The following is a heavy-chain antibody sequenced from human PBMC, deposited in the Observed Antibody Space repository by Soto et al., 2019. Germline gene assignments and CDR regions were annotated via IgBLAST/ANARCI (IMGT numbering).Heavy chain of an antibody. J-gene: IGHJ4*02. CDR3: ARGSLRYFDWYGVGNFDY. Sequence: SETLSLTCTVSGGSISSGDYYWSWIRQPPGKGLEWIGYIYYSGSTYYNPSLKSRVTISVDTSKNQFSLKLSSVTAADPAVYYCARGSLRYFDWYGVGNFDYWGQGTLVTVSS. V-gene: IGHV4-30-4*01. D-gene: IGHD3-9*01. CDR2: IYYSGST. CDR1: GGSISSGDYY.